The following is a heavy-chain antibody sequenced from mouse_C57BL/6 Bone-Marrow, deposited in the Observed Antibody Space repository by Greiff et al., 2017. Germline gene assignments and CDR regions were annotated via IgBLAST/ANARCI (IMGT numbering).Heavy chain of an antibody. V-gene: IGHV5-9*04. J-gene: IGHJ2*01. CDR3: ARKRNYGSLDD. CDR1: GFTFSSYT. D-gene: IGHD1-1*01. Sequence: EVQLVESGGGLVKPGGSLKLSCAASGFTFSSYTMSWVRQTPEKRLEWVATISGGGGNTYYPDSVKGRFTIPRDNAENTLYLELSRLRCGDTAVYYGARKRNYGSLDDWGQGTTLTVDS. CDR2: ISGGGGNT.